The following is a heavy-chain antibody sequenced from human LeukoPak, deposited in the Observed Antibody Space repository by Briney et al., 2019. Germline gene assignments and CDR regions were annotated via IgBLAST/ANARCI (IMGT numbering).Heavy chain of an antibody. V-gene: IGHV4-39*01. CDR3: ARQLYGENRGRRFDS. Sequence: SETLSLTCTVSGGSISSSRYYWGWIRQPPGKGLEWIGTMFYGGSTYYNPSLKSRVTISVDSSKNQFSLNLKSVTAADTAVYYCARQLYGENRGRRFDSWGQGTLVTVSS. CDR1: GGSISSSRYY. D-gene: IGHD4-17*01. J-gene: IGHJ5*01. CDR2: MFYGGST.